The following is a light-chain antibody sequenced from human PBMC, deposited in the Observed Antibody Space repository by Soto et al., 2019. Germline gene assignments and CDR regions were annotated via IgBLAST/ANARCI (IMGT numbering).Light chain of an antibody. CDR2: DVS. CDR3: CSYAGSYTAYV. J-gene: IGLJ1*01. Sequence: LTQPRSVSGSPGQSVTISCTGTSSDVGGYNYVSWYQQHPGKAPKLMIYDVSKRPSGVPDRFSGSKSGNTASLTISGLQAEDEADYYCCSYAGSYTAYVFGTGTKVTVL. V-gene: IGLV2-11*01. CDR1: SSDVGGYNY.